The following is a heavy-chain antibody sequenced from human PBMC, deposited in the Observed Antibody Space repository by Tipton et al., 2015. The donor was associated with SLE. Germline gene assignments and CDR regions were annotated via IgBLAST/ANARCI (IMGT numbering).Heavy chain of an antibody. Sequence: TLSLTCTVSGGSISNYYWSWIRQPAGKGLEWIGSIYTSGSTNYNPSPKSRVTMSVDTSKNQFSLKLSSVTAADTAVYYCARDHPVAGPFDYWGQGTLVTVSS. CDR1: GGSISNYY. D-gene: IGHD6-19*01. V-gene: IGHV4-4*07. J-gene: IGHJ4*02. CDR2: IYTSGST. CDR3: ARDHPVAGPFDY.